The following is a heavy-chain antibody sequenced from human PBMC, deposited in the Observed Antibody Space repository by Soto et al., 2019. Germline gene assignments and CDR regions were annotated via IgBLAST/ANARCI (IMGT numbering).Heavy chain of an antibody. D-gene: IGHD3-22*01. CDR2: INPKSGGT. J-gene: IGHJ4*02. CDR1: GYTFSAYY. Sequence: ASVKVSWKTSGYTFSAYYMHWVRQAPGQGLEWMGWINPKSGGTLYAQKFQGRVTMTRDTSISTAYMELSRLRSDDTAVYYCARGGTLAYDTRGYSLFWGPGPVGTVSS. CDR3: ARGGTLAYDTRGYSLF. V-gene: IGHV1-2*02.